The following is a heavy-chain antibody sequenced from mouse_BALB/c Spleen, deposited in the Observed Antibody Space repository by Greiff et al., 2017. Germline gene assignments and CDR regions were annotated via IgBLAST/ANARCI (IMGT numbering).Heavy chain of an antibody. J-gene: IGHJ3*01. CDR3: ARGSTMITTGAY. Sequence: EVKLMESGGGLVQPGGSLRLSCATSGFTFTDYYMSWVRQPPGKALEWLGFIRNKANGYTTEYSASVKGRFTISRDNSQSILYLQMNTLRAEDSATYYCARGSTMITTGAYWGQGTLVTVSA. V-gene: IGHV7-3*02. CDR1: GFTFTDYY. D-gene: IGHD2-4*01. CDR2: IRNKANGYTT.